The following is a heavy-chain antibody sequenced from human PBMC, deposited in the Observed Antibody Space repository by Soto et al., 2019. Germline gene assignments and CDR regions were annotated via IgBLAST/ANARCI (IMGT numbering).Heavy chain of an antibody. CDR1: GFTFDDYA. CDR2: ISWNSGTR. V-gene: IGHV3-9*01. J-gene: IGHJ4*02. CDR3: AKDISLVLSYYFDY. D-gene: IGHD2-8*02. Sequence: GGSLRLFCAASGFTFDDYAMHWVRQAPGKGLEWVSGISWNSGTRGYADSVKGRFTISRDNAKNSLYLQMNSLRAEDTALYYCAKDISLVLSYYFDYWGQGTLVTVSS.